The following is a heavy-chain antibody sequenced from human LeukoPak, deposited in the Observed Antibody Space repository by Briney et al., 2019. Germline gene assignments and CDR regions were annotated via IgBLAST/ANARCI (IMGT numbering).Heavy chain of an antibody. V-gene: IGHV4-39*01. CDR2: IYYSGST. J-gene: IGHJ4*02. Sequence: SETLSLTCTVSGGSISSSSYYWGWIRQPPGKGLEWIGSIYYSGSTYYNPSLKSRVTISVDTSKNQFSLKLSSVTAADTAVYYCARSLMTTGTNFDYWGQGTLVTVSS. CDR3: ARSLMTTGTNFDY. D-gene: IGHD4-17*01. CDR1: GGSISSSSYY.